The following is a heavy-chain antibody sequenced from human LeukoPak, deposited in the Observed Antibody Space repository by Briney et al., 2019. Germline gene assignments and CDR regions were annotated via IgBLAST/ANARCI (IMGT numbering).Heavy chain of an antibody. CDR2: IHSDGSST. Sequence: GGSLRLSCAASGFTFANYWMHWARQAPGKGLVWVSRIHSDGSSTNYADSVTGRFTISRDNAKNTLYLQMNSLRAEDTAVYYCARDDAAAGIIFDSWGQGTLVTVSS. CDR1: GFTFANYW. V-gene: IGHV3-74*01. D-gene: IGHD6-13*01. CDR3: ARDDAAAGIIFDS. J-gene: IGHJ4*02.